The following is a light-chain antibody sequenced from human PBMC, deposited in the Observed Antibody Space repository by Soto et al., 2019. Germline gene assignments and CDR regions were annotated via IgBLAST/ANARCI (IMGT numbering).Light chain of an antibody. J-gene: IGKJ2*01. CDR2: LAS. Sequence: EIVLTQSPGTLSLSPGERATLSCRASQSGSSASIAWYQQRPGQAPRLLIYLASRRVTGIPDRFSGSGSGTDFTLDISRLEPEDFAVYYCHQFGGPSFTFGQGTTL. V-gene: IGKV3-20*01. CDR1: QSGSSAS. CDR3: HQFGGPSFT.